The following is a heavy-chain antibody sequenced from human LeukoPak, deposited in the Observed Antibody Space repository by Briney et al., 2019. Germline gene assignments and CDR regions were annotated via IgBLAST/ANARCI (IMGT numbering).Heavy chain of an antibody. Sequence: PSETLSLTCTVSGDSISSSSYYWGWIRQPPGKGLEWIGSIYYSGNTYYNPSLKSLVTITVDSSKNPFSLRLRSVTAADTAVYSCARQIYGDLYYFDYWGQGTLVTVSS. CDR3: ARQIYGDLYYFDY. CDR2: IYYSGNT. V-gene: IGHV4-39*01. J-gene: IGHJ4*02. D-gene: IGHD4-17*01. CDR1: GDSISSSSYY.